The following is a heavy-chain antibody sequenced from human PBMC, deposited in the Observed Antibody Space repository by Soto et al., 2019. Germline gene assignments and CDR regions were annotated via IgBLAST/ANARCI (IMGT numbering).Heavy chain of an antibody. D-gene: IGHD3-10*01. V-gene: IGHV4-59*01. CDR1: GGSISSYY. Sequence: PSETLSLTCTVSGGSISSYYWSWIRQPPGKGLEWIGYIYYSGSTNYNPSLKSRVTISVDTSKNQFSLKLSSVTAADTAVYYCARGGYGSGSSNYYYYGMDVWGQGTTVTVSS. J-gene: IGHJ6*02. CDR2: IYYSGST. CDR3: ARGGYGSGSSNYYYYGMDV.